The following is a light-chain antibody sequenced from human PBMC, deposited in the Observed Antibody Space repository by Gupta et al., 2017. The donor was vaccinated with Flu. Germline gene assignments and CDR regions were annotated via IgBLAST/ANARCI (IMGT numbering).Light chain of an antibody. J-gene: IGKJ1*01. Sequence: PGTLSLSPGERASLSCMASQNVNNIYLEWYQQKPGQAPRLLIHVASNSATGIPDRFSGSEYETDFTLTSSRRETEDFAVYYVQQDGSSKTFGQGTKVEI. CDR2: VAS. V-gene: IGKV3-20*01. CDR1: QNVNNIY. CDR3: QQDGSSKT.